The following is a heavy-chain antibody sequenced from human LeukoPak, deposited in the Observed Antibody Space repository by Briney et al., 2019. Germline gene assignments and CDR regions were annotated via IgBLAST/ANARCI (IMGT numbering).Heavy chain of an antibody. V-gene: IGHV3-53*01. Sequence: GSLRLSCAASGFTFSTYAMTWVRQAPGKGLEWVSVIYSGGSTYYADSVKGRFTVSRDNSKNTLYLHMNSLRAEDTAVYYCTRNWGSDNWFDPWGQGTLVTVSS. CDR3: TRNWGSDNWFDP. J-gene: IGHJ5*02. D-gene: IGHD7-27*01. CDR1: GFTFSTYA. CDR2: IYSGGST.